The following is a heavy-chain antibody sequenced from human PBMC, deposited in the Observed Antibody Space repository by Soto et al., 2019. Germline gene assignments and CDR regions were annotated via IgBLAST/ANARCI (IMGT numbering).Heavy chain of an antibody. J-gene: IGHJ6*02. Sequence: QVQLVDSGGGVVQPGRSLRLSCAASGFIFSPYAMHWVRQAPGQGLEWVAIISLDGSSKYYADSVKGRFTISRDNSKNMVYLEMNSLRDEDTAMYYCAREFESGSLYGMDVWGRGTTVTVSS. CDR1: GFIFSPYA. D-gene: IGHD3-3*01. CDR2: ISLDGSSK. CDR3: AREFESGSLYGMDV. V-gene: IGHV3-30-3*01.